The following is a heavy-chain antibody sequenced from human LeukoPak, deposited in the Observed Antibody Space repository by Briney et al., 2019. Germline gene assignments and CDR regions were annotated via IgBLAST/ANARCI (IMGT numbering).Heavy chain of an antibody. CDR1: GYSFTSYW. V-gene: IGHV5-51*01. CDR2: IYPGDSDT. D-gene: IGHD2-8*01. J-gene: IGHJ4*02. CDR3: ARHPYCTNGVCYFDY. Sequence: GESLKISCKGSGYSFTSYWIGWVRQMPGKGLEWMGIIYPGDSDTRYRPSFQGQVTISADKSISTAYLQWSSLKASDTAMYYCARHPYCTNGVCYFDYWGQGTLVTVSS.